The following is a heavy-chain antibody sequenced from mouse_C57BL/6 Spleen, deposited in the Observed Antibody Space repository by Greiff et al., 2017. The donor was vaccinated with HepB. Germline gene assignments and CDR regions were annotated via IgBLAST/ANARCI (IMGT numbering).Heavy chain of an antibody. V-gene: IGHV1-81*01. Sequence: QVQLQQSGAELARPGASVKLSCKASGYTFTSYGISWVKQRTGQGLEWIGEVYPRSGNTYYNEKFKGKATLTADKSSSTAYMELRSLTSEDSAVYFCALYYGKGYWGQGTTLTVSS. CDR2: VYPRSGNT. CDR1: GYTFTSYG. D-gene: IGHD1-1*01. CDR3: ALYYGKGY. J-gene: IGHJ2*01.